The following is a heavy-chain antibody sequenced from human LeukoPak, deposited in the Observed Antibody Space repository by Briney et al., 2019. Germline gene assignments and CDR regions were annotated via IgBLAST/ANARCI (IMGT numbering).Heavy chain of an antibody. CDR2: ISDTGSTI. Sequence: GGSLRLSCVASGFTLSSYSMNWVRQAPGKGLEWVSYISDTGSTIAYADSVKGRFTISRDNAKNSLYLQMNSLRAEDTAVYYCARDPHFSRSVDYWGQGTLVTVSS. D-gene: IGHD2/OR15-2a*01. J-gene: IGHJ4*02. CDR3: ARDPHFSRSVDY. CDR1: GFTLSSYS. V-gene: IGHV3-48*04.